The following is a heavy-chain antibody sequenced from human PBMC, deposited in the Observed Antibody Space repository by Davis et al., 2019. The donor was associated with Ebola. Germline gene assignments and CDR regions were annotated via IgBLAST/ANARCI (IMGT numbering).Heavy chain of an antibody. J-gene: IGHJ5*02. V-gene: IGHV4-34*01. D-gene: IGHD6-13*01. CDR2: INHSGST. CDR1: GVSFSGFY. CDR3: SRRRGYSSRWRFAFDP. Sequence: MPSETLSLTCAVYGVSFSGFYWSWPRQPLGEGLEWIGEINHSGSTNYNPSLKSRVTISVDTSKNQFSLKLSSVTAADTAVYYCSRRRGYSSRWRFAFDPWGQGTLVTVSS.